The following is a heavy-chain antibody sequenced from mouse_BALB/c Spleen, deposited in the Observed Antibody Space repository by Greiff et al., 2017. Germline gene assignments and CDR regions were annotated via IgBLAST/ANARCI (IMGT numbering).Heavy chain of an antibody. Sequence: EVKLLESGPGLVKPSQSLSLTCTVTGYSITSDYAWNWIRQLPGNQLEWRGYKSYSGSTSYNPSLKSRISITRDTSKNQFFLQLHSVTTEDTATYYCARKGWGFDYWGQGTSLTVSS. CDR2: KSYSGST. D-gene: IGHD3-3*01. CDR3: ARKGWGFDY. V-gene: IGHV3-2*02. CDR1: GYSITSDYA. J-gene: IGHJ2*02.